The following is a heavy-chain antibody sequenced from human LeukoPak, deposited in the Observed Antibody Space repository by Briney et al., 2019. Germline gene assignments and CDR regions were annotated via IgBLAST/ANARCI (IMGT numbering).Heavy chain of an antibody. CDR2: TDSGSGT. Sequence: GGSLRLSCAVSGFTVSSNYMSWVRQAPGKGLEWVSVTDSGSGTYYADSVKGRFTISRDNSKNTLYLRMNSLRADDTAIYYCARGHSRDYYHAVDVWGQGTTVTVSS. D-gene: IGHD3-22*01. V-gene: IGHV3-66*01. CDR1: GFTVSSNY. J-gene: IGHJ6*02. CDR3: ARGHSRDYYHAVDV.